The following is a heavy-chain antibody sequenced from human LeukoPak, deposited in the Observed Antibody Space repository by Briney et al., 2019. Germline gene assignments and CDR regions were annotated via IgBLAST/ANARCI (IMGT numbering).Heavy chain of an antibody. J-gene: IGHJ4*02. D-gene: IGHD3-22*01. CDR1: GFTFRSYW. CDR2: IYSDGTST. V-gene: IGHV3-74*01. CDR3: ARGGEYYYYDTSGLDY. Sequence: TGGSLRLSCAASGFTFRSYWMHWVRQAPGKGLVWVSRIYSDGTSTSYADSVKGRFTISRDNAKNTLYLQMNSLRAEDTAVYYCARGGEYYYYDTSGLDYWGQGTLVTVSS.